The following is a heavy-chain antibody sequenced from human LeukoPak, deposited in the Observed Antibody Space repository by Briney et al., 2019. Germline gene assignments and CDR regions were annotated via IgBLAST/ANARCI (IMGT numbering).Heavy chain of an antibody. CDR3: ARVVSPARRYFDWSRTPHYYYYGMDV. J-gene: IGHJ6*02. V-gene: IGHV1-2*02. D-gene: IGHD3-9*01. CDR2: INPNSGGT. CDR1: GYTFTGYY. Sequence: ASVKVSCKASGYTFTGYYMHWVRQAPGQGLEWMGWINPNSGGTNYAQKFQGRVTMTRDTSISTAYMELSRLRSEDTAVYYCARVVSPARRYFDWSRTPHYYYYGMDVWGQGTTVTVSS.